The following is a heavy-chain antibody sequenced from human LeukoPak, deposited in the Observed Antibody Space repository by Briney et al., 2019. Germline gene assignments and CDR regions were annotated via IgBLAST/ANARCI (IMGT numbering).Heavy chain of an antibody. CDR3: ARERSDSSGYLQY. J-gene: IGHJ4*02. D-gene: IGHD3-22*01. Sequence: PGGSLRLSCAASGFTFSNYWMHWVRQAPGKGLVWVSRIDSDGSSTSYAGSVKGRFTISRDNAENTLYLQMNSLRVEDTAVYYCARERSDSSGYLQYWGQGTLVTVYS. CDR2: IDSDGSST. CDR1: GFTFSNYW. V-gene: IGHV3-74*01.